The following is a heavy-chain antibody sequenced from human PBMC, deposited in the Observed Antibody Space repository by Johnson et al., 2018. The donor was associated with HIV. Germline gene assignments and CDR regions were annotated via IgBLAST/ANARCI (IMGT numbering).Heavy chain of an antibody. V-gene: IGHV3-74*01. CDR2: INSDGSST. CDR1: GFTFSSYW. CDR3: ARDQYSTSDDDAFDI. D-gene: IGHD6-6*01. Sequence: VQLVESGGGLVQPGGSLRLSCAASGFTFSSYWMHWVRQAPGKGLVWVSRINSDGSSTTYADSVKGRFTISRHNAKNTLYLQMNSLRAEDTALYYCARDQYSTSDDDAFDIWGQGTMVTVSS. J-gene: IGHJ3*02.